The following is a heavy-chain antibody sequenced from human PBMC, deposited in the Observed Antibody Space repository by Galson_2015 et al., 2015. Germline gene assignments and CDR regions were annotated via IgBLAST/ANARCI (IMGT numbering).Heavy chain of an antibody. Sequence: SVKVSCKASGYTFTSYAMNWVRQAPGQGLEWMGWINTNTGNPTYAQGFTGRFVFSLDTSVSTAYLQISSLKAEDTAVYYCARDFGRLWKRAHTVPPFDYWGQRTLVTVSS. D-gene: IGHD5-18*01. CDR3: ARDFGRLWKRAHTVPPFDY. J-gene: IGHJ4*02. CDR2: INTNTGNP. V-gene: IGHV7-4-1*02. CDR1: GYTFTSYA.